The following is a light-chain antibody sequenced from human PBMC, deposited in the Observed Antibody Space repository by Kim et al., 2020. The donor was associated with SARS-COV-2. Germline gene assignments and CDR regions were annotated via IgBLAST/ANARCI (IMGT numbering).Light chain of an antibody. CDR3: AAWDDSLRGCV. J-gene: IGLJ3*02. CDR2: RDN. Sequence: QSVLTQPPSASGPPGQRVTISCSGSTPNIGSNYVYWYQQLPGTAPKVLIYRDNQRPSGVPDRFSGSKSGTSASLAISGLRSEDEADYYCAAWDDSLRGCVFGGGTQLTVL. V-gene: IGLV1-47*01. CDR1: TPNIGSNY.